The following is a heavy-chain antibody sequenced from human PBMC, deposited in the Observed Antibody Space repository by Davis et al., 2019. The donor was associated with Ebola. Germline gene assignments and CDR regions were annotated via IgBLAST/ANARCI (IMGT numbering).Heavy chain of an antibody. CDR1: GITFTSHI. Sequence: GGSLRLSCAASGITFTSHIMSWVRQAPGKGLEWVSAISGSGGSTYYADSVKGRFTISRDNSKNTLYLQMNSLRAEDTAVYYCAKGSLWSSSSYWYFDLWGRGTLVTVSS. V-gene: IGHV3-23*01. J-gene: IGHJ2*01. D-gene: IGHD6-6*01. CDR3: AKGSLWSSSSYWYFDL. CDR2: ISGSGGST.